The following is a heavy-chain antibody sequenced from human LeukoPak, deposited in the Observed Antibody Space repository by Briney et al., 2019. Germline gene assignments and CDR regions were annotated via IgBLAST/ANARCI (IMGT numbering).Heavy chain of an antibody. CDR3: AISDYGGKSPPLDY. CDR2: INPNSGGT. D-gene: IGHD4-23*01. CDR1: GYTFTGYF. J-gene: IGHJ4*02. V-gene: IGHV1-2*02. Sequence: ASVKVSCKASGYTFTGYFIHWVRQAPGQGLEWMGWINPNSGGTNYAQRFQGRVTMTRDTSISAAYMELSRLRSDDTAVYYCAISDYGGKSPPLDYWGQGTLVTVSS.